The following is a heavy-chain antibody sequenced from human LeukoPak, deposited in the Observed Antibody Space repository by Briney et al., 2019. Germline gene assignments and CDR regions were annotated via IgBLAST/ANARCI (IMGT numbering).Heavy chain of an antibody. D-gene: IGHD2-2*01. CDR1: GGTFSSYT. J-gene: IGHJ4*02. V-gene: IGHV1-69*04. CDR3: ARDESCSTATCLSFFDY. Sequence: SVKVSCKASGGTFSSYTISWVRQAPGQGLEWMGRIIPILDLANYAQKFQGRVMITADRSTCTAYMELSSLRSEDTAVYYCARDESCSTATCLSFFDYWGQGTLVTVSS. CDR2: IIPILDLA.